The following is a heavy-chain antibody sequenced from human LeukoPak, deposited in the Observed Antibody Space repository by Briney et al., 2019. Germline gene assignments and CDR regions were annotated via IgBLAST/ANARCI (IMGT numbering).Heavy chain of an antibody. V-gene: IGHV4-30-2*01. CDR1: GGSISSGGYS. J-gene: IGHJ4*02. Sequence: SSETLSLTCAVSGGSISSGGYSWSWIRQPPGKGLEWIGYIYHSGSTYYNPSLKSRVTISVDRSKNQFSLKLSSVTAADTAVYYCARATSYYDFWSDQYYFDYWGQGTLVTVSS. CDR2: IYHSGST. D-gene: IGHD3-3*01. CDR3: ARATSYYDFWSDQYYFDY.